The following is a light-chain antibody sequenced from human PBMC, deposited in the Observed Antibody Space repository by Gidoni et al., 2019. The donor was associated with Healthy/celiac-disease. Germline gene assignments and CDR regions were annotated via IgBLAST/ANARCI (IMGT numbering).Light chain of an antibody. J-gene: IGKJ1*01. V-gene: IGKV3-15*01. CDR3: QQYNNWPLWT. CDR1: QSVSSN. CDR2: GAS. Sequence: DIVMTPSPATLSVSPGERATLSCRASQSVSSNLAWYQQKPGQAPRLLIYGASTRATGIPARFSGSGSGTEFTLTISSLQSEDFAVYYCQQYNNWPLWTFGQGTKVEIK.